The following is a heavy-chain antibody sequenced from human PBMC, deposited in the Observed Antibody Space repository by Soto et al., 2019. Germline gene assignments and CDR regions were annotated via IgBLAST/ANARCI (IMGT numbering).Heavy chain of an antibody. CDR3: ARDFSSSYAPLFDY. CDR1: GGPISSSNW. V-gene: IGHV4-4*02. D-gene: IGHD6-13*01. Sequence: SETLSLTCAVSGGPISSSNWWSWVRQPPGKGLEWIGEIYHSGSTNYNPSLKSRVTISVDKSKNQFSLKLSSVTAADTAVYYCARDFSSSYAPLFDYWGQGTLVTVSS. J-gene: IGHJ4*02. CDR2: IYHSGST.